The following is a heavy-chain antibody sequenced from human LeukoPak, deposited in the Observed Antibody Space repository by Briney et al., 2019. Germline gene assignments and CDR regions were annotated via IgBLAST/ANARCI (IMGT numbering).Heavy chain of an antibody. CDR3: ARGTYYYGSGSPAAFDI. V-gene: IGHV1-46*01. D-gene: IGHD3-10*01. CDR2: INPSGGST. J-gene: IGHJ3*02. Sequence: ASVKVSCKASGYTFTSYYMHWVRQAPGQGLEWMGIINPSGGSTSYAQKFQGRVTMTRDTSTSTVYMELSSLRSEDTAVYYCARGTYYYGSGSPAAFDIWGQGTMVTVSS. CDR1: GYTFTSYY.